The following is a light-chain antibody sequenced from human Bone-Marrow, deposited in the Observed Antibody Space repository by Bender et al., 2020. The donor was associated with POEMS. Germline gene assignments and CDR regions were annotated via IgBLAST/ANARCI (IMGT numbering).Light chain of an antibody. CDR3: AAWDAGLSGRV. Sequence: QSVLTQPPSASGTPGQRVTISCSGSNSNIGTNAVNWYQQFPGTAPKLLIYSDNQRPSGVPDRFYALKSGTSASRAIIGLQSEDEADYYCAAWDAGLSGRVFGGGT. CDR1: NSNIGTNA. J-gene: IGLJ3*02. CDR2: SDN. V-gene: IGLV1-44*01.